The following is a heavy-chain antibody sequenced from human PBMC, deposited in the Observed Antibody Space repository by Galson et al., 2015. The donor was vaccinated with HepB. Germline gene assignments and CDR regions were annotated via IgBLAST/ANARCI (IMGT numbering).Heavy chain of an antibody. Sequence: QSGAEVKKPGESLKISCKGSGFSFISYWIGWVRQMPGKGLEWIGIIYPGDSDITYSPSFQGHVTISADKSISTAHLQWSSLKASDTAIYYCARQGGNSLKYLEYWGQGTLVTVSS. CDR3: ARQGGNSLKYLEY. CDR1: GFSFISYW. D-gene: IGHD1-1*01. J-gene: IGHJ4*02. V-gene: IGHV5-51*01. CDR2: IYPGDSDI.